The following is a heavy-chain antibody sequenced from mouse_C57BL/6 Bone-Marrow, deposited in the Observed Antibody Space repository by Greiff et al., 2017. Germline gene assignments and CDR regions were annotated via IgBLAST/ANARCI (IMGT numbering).Heavy chain of an antibody. V-gene: IGHV5-4*01. CDR2: ISDGGSYT. J-gene: IGHJ3*01. D-gene: IGHD1-1*01. CDR1: GFTFSSYA. CDR3: ARDLTTVAAY. Sequence: EVKLVESGGGLVKPGGSLKLSCAASGFTFSSYAMSWVRQTPEKRLEWVATISDGGSYTYYPDNVKGRFTISRDNAKNNLYLQMSHLKSEDTAMYYCARDLTTVAAYWGQGTLVTVSA.